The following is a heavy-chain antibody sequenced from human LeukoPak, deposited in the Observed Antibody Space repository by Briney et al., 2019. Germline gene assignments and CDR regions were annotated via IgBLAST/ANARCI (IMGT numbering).Heavy chain of an antibody. D-gene: IGHD2-15*01. Sequence: PSETLSLTCSVSGGSISSYYWSWIRQPPGKGLEWIGYMYYSGSTNYNPSLKSRVTMSLDTSKNQFSLKLSSVTAADTAVYYCARRVVAAVDAFDIWGQGTMVTVSS. CDR1: GGSISSYY. J-gene: IGHJ3*02. CDR2: MYYSGST. CDR3: ARRVVAAVDAFDI. V-gene: IGHV4-59*12.